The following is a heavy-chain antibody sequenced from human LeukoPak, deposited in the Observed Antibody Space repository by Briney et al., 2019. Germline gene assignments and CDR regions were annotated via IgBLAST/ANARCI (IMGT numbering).Heavy chain of an antibody. CDR2: INTNTGNP. Sequence: ASVKDSCKASGYTFTNYAMNWVRQAPGQGFECMGWINTNTGNPTYAQGFTGRFAFSLDTSVSTAYLQISSVKADDTAIYYCVRDQAGGPDYWGQGTLVTVSS. D-gene: IGHD2-15*01. CDR1: GYTFTNYA. V-gene: IGHV7-4-1*02. CDR3: VRDQAGGPDY. J-gene: IGHJ4*02.